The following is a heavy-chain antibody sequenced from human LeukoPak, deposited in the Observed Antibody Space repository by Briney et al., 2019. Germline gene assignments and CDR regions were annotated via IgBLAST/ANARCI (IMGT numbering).Heavy chain of an antibody. CDR2: INHSGST. D-gene: IGHD6-13*01. Sequence: SETLSLTCAVYGGSFSGYYWSWSRRPPGKGLKGIGEINHSGSTNYNPSLKSRVTISVDTSKNQFSLKLSSVTAADTAVYYCAREVYSSWSNWFDPWGQGTLVTVSS. J-gene: IGHJ5*02. CDR1: GGSFSGYY. V-gene: IGHV4-34*01. CDR3: AREVYSSWSNWFDP.